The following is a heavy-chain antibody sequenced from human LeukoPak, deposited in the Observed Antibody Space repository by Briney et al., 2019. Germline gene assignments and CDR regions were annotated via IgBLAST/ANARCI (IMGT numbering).Heavy chain of an antibody. V-gene: IGHV3-7*01. CDR3: ASNSGSYYDRGPYFDY. J-gene: IGHJ4*02. Sequence: GGSLRLSCATSGFTFSSYWMSWVRQAPGKGLEWVANIKQDGSEKYYVDSVKGRFTISRDNAKNSLYLQMNSLRAEDTAVYYCASNSGSYYDRGPYFDYWGQGTLVTVSS. CDR2: IKQDGSEK. D-gene: IGHD1-26*01. CDR1: GFTFSSYW.